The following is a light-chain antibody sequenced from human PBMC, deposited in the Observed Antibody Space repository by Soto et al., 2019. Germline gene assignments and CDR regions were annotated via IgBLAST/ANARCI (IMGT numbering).Light chain of an antibody. V-gene: IGKV3-20*01. Sequence: EIVLTQSPGTLSLSPGERATLSCRASQSVSSSYLAWYQQKPGQAPRLLIYGASSRATGIPDRFSGSGSGSDFTLTISRLEPEDFAVDYGQQYGSSPETCSQGTEVEIK. CDR3: QQYGSSPET. J-gene: IGKJ1*01. CDR1: QSVSSSY. CDR2: GAS.